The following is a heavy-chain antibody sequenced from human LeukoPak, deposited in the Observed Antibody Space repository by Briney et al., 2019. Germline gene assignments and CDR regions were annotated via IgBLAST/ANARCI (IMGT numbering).Heavy chain of an antibody. J-gene: IGHJ4*02. CDR2: IYPGDSDT. D-gene: IGHD4-23*01. V-gene: IGHV5-51*01. CDR3: ARQGRRDYGGNSGGFFDY. CDR1: GYSFTNYW. Sequence: GESLKISCKGSGYSFTNYWIGWVRQMPGKGLEWMGIIYPGDSDTRYSPSFQGQVTISADKSISTAYLQWSSLKASDTAMYYCARQGRRDYGGNSGGFFDYWGQGTLVTVSS.